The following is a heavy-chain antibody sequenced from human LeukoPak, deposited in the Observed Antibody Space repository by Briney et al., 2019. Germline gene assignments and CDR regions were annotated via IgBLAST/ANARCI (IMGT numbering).Heavy chain of an antibody. J-gene: IGHJ4*02. CDR2: INHSGST. Sequence: SETLSLTCAVYGGSFSGYYWSWIRQPPGKGLEWIGEINHSGSTNYNPSLKSRVTISVDTSKNQFSLKLSSVTAADTAVYYCARKRHYLRGHSSSWYGGYFDYWGQGTLVTVSS. CDR1: GGSFSGYY. CDR3: ARKRHYLRGHSSSWYGGYFDY. D-gene: IGHD6-13*01. V-gene: IGHV4-34*01.